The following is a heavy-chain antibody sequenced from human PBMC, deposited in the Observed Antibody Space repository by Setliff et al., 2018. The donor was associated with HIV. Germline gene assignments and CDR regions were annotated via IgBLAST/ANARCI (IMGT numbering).Heavy chain of an antibody. D-gene: IGHD6-13*01. CDR3: VKEAYSNTWNYYYYYIDV. V-gene: IGHV3-30*02. CDR1: GFSFSTYG. CDR2: IWHDGSNE. Sequence: GGSLRLSCAASGFSFSTYGMHWVRQAPGKGLEWVAVIWHDGSNENYADSVKGRFTISRDNSKNTLYLQMSSLRVDDTAVYYCVKEAYSNTWNYYYYYIDVWGKGPRSPSP. J-gene: IGHJ6*03.